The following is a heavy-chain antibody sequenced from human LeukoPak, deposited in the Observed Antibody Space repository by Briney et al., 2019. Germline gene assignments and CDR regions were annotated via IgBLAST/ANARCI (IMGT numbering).Heavy chain of an antibody. D-gene: IGHD6-6*01. V-gene: IGHV4-39*01. Sequence: SETLSLTCTVSGGSISSSSYYWGWIRQPPGKGLEWIGSIYYSGSTYYNPSLKSRVTISVDTSKNQFSLKLSSVTAADTAVYYCARGHVRYNWFDPWGQGTLVTVSS. CDR3: ARGHVRYNWFDP. CDR2: IYYSGST. J-gene: IGHJ5*02. CDR1: GGSISSSSYY.